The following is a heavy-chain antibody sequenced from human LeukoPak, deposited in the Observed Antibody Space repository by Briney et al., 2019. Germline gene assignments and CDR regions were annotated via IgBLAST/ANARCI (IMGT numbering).Heavy chain of an antibody. CDR2: ISGDNGQT. CDR1: GYTFSNYA. D-gene: IGHD1-26*01. J-gene: IGHJ4*02. CDR3: ARDPGTYTGSYYGLN. V-gene: IGHV1-18*01. Sequence: ASVKVSCKASGYTFSNYAITWVRQAPGQGLEWMGWISGDNGQTKYAQNFQDRVTMTTDTPTSTAYLELKSLRFDDTAVYYCARDPGTYTGSYYGLNWGQGTLVTV.